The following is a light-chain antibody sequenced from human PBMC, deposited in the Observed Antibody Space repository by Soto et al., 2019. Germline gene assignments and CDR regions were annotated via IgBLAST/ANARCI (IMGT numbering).Light chain of an antibody. CDR2: EGS. Sequence: QSALTQPASVSGSPGQSITISCTGTSSDVGSYNLVSWYQQHPGKAPKLMIYEGSKRPSGVSNRFSGSKSGNTASLTISGLQDEDEAAYYCCSYVGSSTLVFGGRTKLTV. CDR1: SSDVGSYNL. CDR3: CSYVGSSTLV. J-gene: IGLJ2*01. V-gene: IGLV2-23*01.